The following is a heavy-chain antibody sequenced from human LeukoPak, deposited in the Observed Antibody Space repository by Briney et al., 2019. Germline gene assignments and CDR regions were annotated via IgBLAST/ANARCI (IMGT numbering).Heavy chain of an antibody. J-gene: IGHJ4*02. D-gene: IGHD6-13*01. V-gene: IGHV4-4*07. CDR2: IYTSGST. CDR1: GGSISSYY. Sequence: PSETLSLTCTVSGGSISSYYWSWIRQPAGKGLEWIGRIYTSGSTNYNPSLKSRVTMSVDTSKNQFSLKLSSVTAADTAVYYCAREVLYSSSSNFDYWGQGTLVTVSS. CDR3: AREVLYSSSSNFDY.